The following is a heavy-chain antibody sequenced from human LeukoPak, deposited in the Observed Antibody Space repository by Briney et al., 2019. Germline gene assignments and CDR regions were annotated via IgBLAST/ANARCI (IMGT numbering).Heavy chain of an antibody. J-gene: IGHJ6*02. CDR2: TSYDESKK. Sequence: GGSLRLSCAASGFTFRIYALHWVRQAPGKGLEWVAVTSYDESKKYYADSVRGRFTISRDNAKNSLYLQMNSLRAEDTAVYYCARDPADYDSSGLYYYYGMDVWGQGTTVTVSS. CDR1: GFTFRIYA. V-gene: IGHV3-30-3*01. CDR3: ARDPADYDSSGLYYYYGMDV. D-gene: IGHD3-22*01.